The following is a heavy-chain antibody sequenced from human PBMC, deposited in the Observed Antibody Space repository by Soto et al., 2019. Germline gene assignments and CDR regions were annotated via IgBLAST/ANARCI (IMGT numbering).Heavy chain of an antibody. CDR3: ARAPFSGSSPFDF. J-gene: IGHJ4*02. Sequence: PSETLSLTCTVSGGALNSGDNHWSWVRQSPGKGLEWLGYIYHTGTTNYNPSLRGRLTMSVDTSKNHFSLQITSVTGADTAVYFCARAPFSGSSPFDFWGRGILVPVS. CDR2: IYHTGTT. CDR1: GGALNSGDNH. V-gene: IGHV4-30-4*01. D-gene: IGHD1-26*01.